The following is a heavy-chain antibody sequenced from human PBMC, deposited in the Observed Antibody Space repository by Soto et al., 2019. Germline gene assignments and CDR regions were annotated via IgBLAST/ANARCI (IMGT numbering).Heavy chain of an antibody. CDR2: IYYSGST. Sequence: QVQLQESGPGLVKPSETLSLTCTVSGGSISSYYWSWIRQPPGKGLEWIGYIYYSGSTNYNPSLKIRVTISIDTSKNQFSMKLSSVTAADTAVYYCARGIEGYSSSWYPFDYWGQGTLVTVSS. V-gene: IGHV4-59*01. J-gene: IGHJ4*02. CDR1: GGSISSYY. CDR3: ARGIEGYSSSWYPFDY. D-gene: IGHD6-13*01.